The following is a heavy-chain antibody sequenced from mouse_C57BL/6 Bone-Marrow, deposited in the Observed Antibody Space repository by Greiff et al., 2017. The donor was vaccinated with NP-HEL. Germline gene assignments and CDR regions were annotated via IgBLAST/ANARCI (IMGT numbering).Heavy chain of an antibody. CDR2: ISYSGST. CDR3: SRAPLWLRRNYYAMGY. D-gene: IGHD2-2*01. Sequence: EVLLVESGPGLAKPSQTLSPTCSVTGYSITSDYWNWIPKFPGNKLEYMGYISYSGSTYYNPSLKSRISITRDTSKNTYYLQLNSLTTEDTATSYCSRAPLWLRRNYYAMGYWGQGTSVTVSS. CDR1: GYSITSDY. V-gene: IGHV3-8*01. J-gene: IGHJ4*01.